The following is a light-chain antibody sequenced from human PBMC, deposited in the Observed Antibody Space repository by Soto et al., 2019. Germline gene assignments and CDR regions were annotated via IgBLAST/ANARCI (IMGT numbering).Light chain of an antibody. J-gene: IGLJ3*02. CDR1: NSNIGYNS. V-gene: IGLV1-44*01. CDR2: SNN. CDR3: AAWDDCLSGSWV. Sequence: QSVLTQPPSVSGTTGQRVTISCSGSNSNIGYNSDSWYQQLPGTAPQLLIYSNNQRPSGVPDRFSGSKSGTSASLAILGLQSDDEADYYCAAWDDCLSGSWVFGGGTKLTVL.